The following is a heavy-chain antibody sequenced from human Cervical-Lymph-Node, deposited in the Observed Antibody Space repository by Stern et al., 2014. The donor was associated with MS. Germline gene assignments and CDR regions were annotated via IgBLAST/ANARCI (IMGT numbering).Heavy chain of an antibody. V-gene: IGHV2-26*01. CDR2: IFLNDEK. Sequence: QVTLKESGPVLVKPTETLTLTCTVSGFSLSNTKMGVSWIRQPPGKALEWLANIFLNDEKSYSTSLKSRLTISTDTSKSQVVLTMTNMDPLDTATYYCARLGLYDSSGYYLYYFDYWGQGTLVTVSS. CDR3: ARLGLYDSSGYYLYYFDY. J-gene: IGHJ4*02. D-gene: IGHD3-22*01. CDR1: GFSLSNTKMG.